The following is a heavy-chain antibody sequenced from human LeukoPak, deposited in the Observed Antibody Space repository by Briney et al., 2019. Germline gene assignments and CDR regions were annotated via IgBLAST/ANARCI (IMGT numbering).Heavy chain of an antibody. J-gene: IGHJ4*02. CDR3: ARDRGKDYFDS. CDR1: GLTFTSHG. Sequence: GGSLRLSCTTSGLTFTSHGFHWLRQVVGKRLEWVAFVRNDGSDTYHANSVKGRFSISRDDSKNTLYLQMNSLGAEDTAIYYCARDRGKDYFDSWGQGTQVIVSS. CDR2: VRNDGSDT. V-gene: IGHV3-30*02. D-gene: IGHD4-23*01.